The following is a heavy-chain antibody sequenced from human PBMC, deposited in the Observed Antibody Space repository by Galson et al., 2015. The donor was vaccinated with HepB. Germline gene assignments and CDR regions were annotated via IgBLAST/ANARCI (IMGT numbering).Heavy chain of an antibody. Sequence: SLRLSCAASGFTFSSYAMHWVRQAPGKGLEWVAVISYDGSNKYYADSVKGRFTISRDNSKNTLYLQMNSLRAEDTAVYYCARAKILTGYYKFDYWGQGTLVTVSS. CDR1: GFTFSSYA. CDR2: ISYDGSNK. CDR3: ARAKILTGYYKFDY. J-gene: IGHJ4*02. D-gene: IGHD3-9*01. V-gene: IGHV3-30-3*01.